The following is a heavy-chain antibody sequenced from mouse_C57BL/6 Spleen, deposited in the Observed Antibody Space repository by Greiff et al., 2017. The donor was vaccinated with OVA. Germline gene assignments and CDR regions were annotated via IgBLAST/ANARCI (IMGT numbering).Heavy chain of an antibody. CDR3: ADSNFYAMDY. J-gene: IGHJ4*01. Sequence: QVQLKQPGAELVKPGASVKLSCKASGYTFTSYWMHWVKQRPGQGLEWIGMIHPNSGSTNYNEKFKSKATLTVDKSSSTAYMQLSSLTSEDSAVYYCADSNFYAMDYWGQGTSVTVSS. V-gene: IGHV1-64*01. CDR2: IHPNSGST. CDR1: GYTFTSYW. D-gene: IGHD2-5*01.